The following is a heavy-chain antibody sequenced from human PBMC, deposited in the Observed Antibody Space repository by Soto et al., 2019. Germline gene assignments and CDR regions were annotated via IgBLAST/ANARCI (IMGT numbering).Heavy chain of an antibody. CDR3: AAVGDSSGYFDY. CDR2: IVVGSGNT. J-gene: IGHJ4*02. D-gene: IGHD3-22*01. Sequence: QMQLVQSGPEVKKPGTSVKVSCKASGFTFTSSAVQWVRQARGQRLEWIGWIVVGSGNTNYAQKFQERVTITRDMSTSTAYMELSSPRSEDTAVYYCAAVGDSSGYFDYWGQGTLVTVSS. CDR1: GFTFTSSA. V-gene: IGHV1-58*01.